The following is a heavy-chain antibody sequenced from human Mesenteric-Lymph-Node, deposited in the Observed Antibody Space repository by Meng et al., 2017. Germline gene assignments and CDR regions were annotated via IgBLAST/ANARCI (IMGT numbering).Heavy chain of an antibody. V-gene: IGHV4-34*01. Sequence: GSLRLSCAVYGGSFSGYYWSWIRQPPGKGLEWIGEINHSGSTNYNPSLKSRVTISVDTSKNQFSLKLTSVTAADTAVYYCARDRSKDGGNLIFDYWGQGALVTVSS. CDR2: INHSGST. J-gene: IGHJ4*02. CDR1: GGSFSGYY. CDR3: ARDRSKDGGNLIFDY. D-gene: IGHD4-23*01.